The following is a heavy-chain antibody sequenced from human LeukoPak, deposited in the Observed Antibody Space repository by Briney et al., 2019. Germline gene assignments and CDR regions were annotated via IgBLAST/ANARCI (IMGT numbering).Heavy chain of an antibody. CDR1: GYTFTDHY. D-gene: IGHD5-12*01. CDR2: SSLDTA. CDR3: ARAERYSGYSRGFYYFDY. J-gene: IGHJ4*02. V-gene: IGHV1-69*06. Sequence: SVKVSCKASGYTFTDHYLYWCDRPLDKGLSGWEGSSLDTADYAQKFQGRVTITADKSTSTAYMELSSLTSEDTAVYYCARAERYSGYSRGFYYFDYWGQGTLVTVSS.